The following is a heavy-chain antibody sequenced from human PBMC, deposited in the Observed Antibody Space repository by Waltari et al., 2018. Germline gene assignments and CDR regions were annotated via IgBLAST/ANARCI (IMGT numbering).Heavy chain of an antibody. Sequence: EVQLLESGGGLVQPGGSLRLACAASGFTFNNYAINWVRQAPGKGLEWVSGISGGGGTTYYADSVKGRFIISRDNSKNTLSLQMHSLRAEDTAVYYCAKGREIIMLTEIDFWGQGSLVTVSS. D-gene: IGHD3-10*01. CDR1: GFTFNNYA. V-gene: IGHV3-23*01. CDR2: ISGGGGTT. CDR3: AKGREIIMLTEIDF. J-gene: IGHJ4*02.